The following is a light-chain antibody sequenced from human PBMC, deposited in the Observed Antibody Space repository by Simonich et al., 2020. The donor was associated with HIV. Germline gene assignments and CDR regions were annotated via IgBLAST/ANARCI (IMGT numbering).Light chain of an antibody. Sequence: DIQMTQSPSSLSASVGDSVTITCRASQGISNSLAWYQQKPGKAPKLLLYAASRLESGVPSRFSGSGSGTDYTLTISSLQPEDFATYYCQQYYSTLTFGPGTKVDIK. V-gene: IGKV1-NL1*01. CDR3: QQYYSTLT. CDR2: AAS. CDR1: QGISNS. J-gene: IGKJ3*01.